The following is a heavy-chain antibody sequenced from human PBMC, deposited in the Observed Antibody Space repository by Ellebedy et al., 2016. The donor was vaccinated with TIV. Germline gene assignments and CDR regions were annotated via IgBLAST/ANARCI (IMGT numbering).Heavy chain of an antibody. Sequence: ASVKVSCKAFGYTFTSYGIAWVRQAPGQGLEWMGGIIPIFGTANYAQKFQGRVTITADESTSTAYMELSSLRSEDTAVYYCARGNKQWLVRRVDWFDPWGQGTLVTVSS. V-gene: IGHV1-69*13. CDR3: ARGNKQWLVRRVDWFDP. CDR1: GYTFTSYG. D-gene: IGHD6-19*01. J-gene: IGHJ5*02. CDR2: IIPIFGTA.